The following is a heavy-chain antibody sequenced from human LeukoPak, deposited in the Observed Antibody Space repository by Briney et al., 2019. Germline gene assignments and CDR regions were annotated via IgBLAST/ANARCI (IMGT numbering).Heavy chain of an antibody. CDR3: ARDRVRGVIMIGY. Sequence: ASVKVSCKASGYTFTGYYMHWVRQAPGQGLEWMGWINPNSGGTNYAQEFQGRVTMTRDTSISTAYMELSRLRSDDTAVYYCARDRVRGVIMIGYWGQGTLVTVSS. D-gene: IGHD3-10*01. V-gene: IGHV1-2*02. CDR1: GYTFTGYY. CDR2: INPNSGGT. J-gene: IGHJ4*02.